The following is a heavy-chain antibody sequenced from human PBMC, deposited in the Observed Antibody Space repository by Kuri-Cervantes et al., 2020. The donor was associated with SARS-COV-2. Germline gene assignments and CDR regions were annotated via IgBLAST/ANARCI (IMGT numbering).Heavy chain of an antibody. J-gene: IGHJ3*02. CDR2: INPNSGGT. CDR3: ASSTPFRRLVVIFQGGAFDI. Sequence: ASVKVSCKASGYTFTDYYMHWLRQAPGQGLEWMGWINPNSGGTNYAQKFQGWVTMTRDTSISTVYMELSRLRSDDTAVYYCASSTPFRRLVVIFQGGAFDIWGQGTMVTVSS. D-gene: IGHD3-22*01. CDR1: GYTFTDYY. V-gene: IGHV1-2*04.